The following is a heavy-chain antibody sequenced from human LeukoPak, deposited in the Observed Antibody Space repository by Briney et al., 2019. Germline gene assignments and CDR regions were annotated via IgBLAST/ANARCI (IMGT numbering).Heavy chain of an antibody. Sequence: GGSLRLSCAASGFTSSSYAMHWVRQAPGKGLEWVAVISYDGSNKYYADSVKGRFTISRDNSKNTLYLQMNSLRAEDTAVYYCARDEMRGYHFDYWGQGTLDTVSS. CDR2: ISYDGSNK. D-gene: IGHD3-22*01. J-gene: IGHJ4*02. CDR3: ARDEMRGYHFDY. CDR1: GFTSSSYA. V-gene: IGHV3-30-3*01.